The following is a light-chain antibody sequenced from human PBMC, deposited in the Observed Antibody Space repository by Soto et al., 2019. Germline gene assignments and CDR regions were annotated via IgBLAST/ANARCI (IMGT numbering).Light chain of an antibody. V-gene: IGLV1-40*01. CDR1: SSNIGAGYD. J-gene: IGLJ2*01. Sequence: QSVLTQPPSVSGAPGQRVTISCTGSSSNIGAGYDVHWYQQLPGRAPKLLIYGNTNRPSGVPDRFSGSKSGTSASLAIIGRQAEDEAAYYCLSFDSSLSVVFGGGTKLTVL. CDR3: LSFDSSLSVV. CDR2: GNT.